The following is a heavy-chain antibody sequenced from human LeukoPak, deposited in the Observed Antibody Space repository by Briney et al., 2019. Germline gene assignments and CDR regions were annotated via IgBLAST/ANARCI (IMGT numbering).Heavy chain of an antibody. D-gene: IGHD1-26*01. CDR3: ARDTEWEKNPDDFDY. Sequence: ASVKVSCKASGYTFTSYGISWVRQAPGQGLEWMGWISAKNGNTNYAQKVQGRVTMTTDTSTSTAYMELRSLRSDDTAVYYCARDTEWEKNPDDFDYWGQGTLVTVAS. V-gene: IGHV1-18*01. CDR2: ISAKNGNT. CDR1: GYTFTSYG. J-gene: IGHJ4*02.